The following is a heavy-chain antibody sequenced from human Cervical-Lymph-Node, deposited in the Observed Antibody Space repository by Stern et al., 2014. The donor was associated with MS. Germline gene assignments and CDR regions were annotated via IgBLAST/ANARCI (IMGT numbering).Heavy chain of an antibody. V-gene: IGHV1-24*01. J-gene: IGHJ3*02. CDR2: FDPEDGET. D-gene: IGHD1-26*01. CDR1: GYTLTELS. Sequence: VHLVESGAAVKKPGASVKVSCKVSGYTLTELSMHWGRQAPGKGLEWMGGFDPEDGETIYAQKFQGRVTMTEDTSTDTAYMELSSLRSEDTAVYYCATGRRGPDAFDIWGQGTMVTVSS. CDR3: ATGRRGPDAFDI.